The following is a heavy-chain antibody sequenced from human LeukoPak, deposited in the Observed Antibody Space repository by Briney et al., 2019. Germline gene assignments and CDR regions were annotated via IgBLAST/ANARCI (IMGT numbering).Heavy chain of an antibody. CDR1: GGTFSSYT. V-gene: IGHV1-69*04. CDR3: ARDYGDYSYYFDY. Sequence: SVKVSCKASGGTFSSYTISWVRQAPGQGLEWMGRIIPILGIANYAQKFQGRVTITVDKSTSTAYMELSSLRSEDTAVYYCARDYGDYSYYFDYWGQGTLVTVSS. J-gene: IGHJ4*02. CDR2: IIPILGIA. D-gene: IGHD4-17*01.